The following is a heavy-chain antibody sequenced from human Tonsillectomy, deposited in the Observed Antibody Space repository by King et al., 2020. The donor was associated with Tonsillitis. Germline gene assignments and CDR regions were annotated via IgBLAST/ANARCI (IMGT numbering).Heavy chain of an antibody. J-gene: IGHJ6*02. CDR2: ISYDGSNK. CDR1: GFTFSSYG. Sequence: VQLVESGGGMVQPGRSLRLSCAASGFTFSSYGMHWVRQAPGKGLEWVAVISYDGSNKYYADSVKGRFTISRDNSKNTLYLQMNSLRAEDTAVYYCAKDLGQVVVVPYGMDVWGQGTTVTVSS. V-gene: IGHV3-30*18. D-gene: IGHD2-2*01. CDR3: AKDLGQVVVVPYGMDV.